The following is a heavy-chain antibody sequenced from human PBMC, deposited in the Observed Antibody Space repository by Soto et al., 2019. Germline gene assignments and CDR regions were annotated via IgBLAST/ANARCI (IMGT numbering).Heavy chain of an antibody. D-gene: IGHD3-22*01. J-gene: IGHJ4*02. CDR2: IYYSGST. CDR3: AAYYYDSSGFCY. Sequence: SETLSLTCTVSGGSISSSSYYWGWIRQPPGKGLEWIGGIYYSGSTYYNPSLKSRVTISVDTSKNQFSLKLSFVTAADTAVYYCAAYYYDSSGFCYWGQGTLVTVSS. V-gene: IGHV4-39*01. CDR1: GGSISSSSYY.